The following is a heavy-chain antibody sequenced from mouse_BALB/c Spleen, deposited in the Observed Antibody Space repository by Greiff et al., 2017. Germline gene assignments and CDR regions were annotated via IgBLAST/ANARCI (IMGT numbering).Heavy chain of an antibody. J-gene: IGHJ2*01. CDR2: ISSGGSYT. CDR3: ATQGDYGGFDY. D-gene: IGHD2-4*01. V-gene: IGHV5-9-4*01. CDR1: GFTFSSYA. Sequence: EVKLMESGGGLVKPGGSLKLSCAASGFTFSSYAMSWVRQSPEKRLEWVAEISSGGSYTYYPDTVTGRFTISRDNAKTTLYLKMSSLRSEDTAMYYCATQGDYGGFDYWGQGTTLTVSS.